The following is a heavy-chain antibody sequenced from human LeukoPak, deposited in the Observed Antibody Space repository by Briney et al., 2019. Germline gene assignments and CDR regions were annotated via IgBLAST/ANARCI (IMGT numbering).Heavy chain of an antibody. CDR3: AREMVRGVIRGVFDY. CDR2: INHSGST. V-gene: IGHV4-34*01. D-gene: IGHD3-10*01. Sequence: KPSETLSLTCAVYSGSFSGYYWSWIRQPPGKGLEWIGEINHSGSTNYNPSLKSRVTISVDTSKNQFSLKLSSVTAADTAVYYCAREMVRGVIRGVFDYWGQGTLVTVSS. J-gene: IGHJ4*02. CDR1: SGSFSGYY.